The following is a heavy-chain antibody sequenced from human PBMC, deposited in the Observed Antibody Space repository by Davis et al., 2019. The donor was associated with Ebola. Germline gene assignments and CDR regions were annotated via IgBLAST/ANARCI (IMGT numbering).Heavy chain of an antibody. V-gene: IGHV3-53*01. J-gene: IGHJ4*02. D-gene: IGHD3-22*01. Sequence: GESLKISCAASGFTFSSYGMHWVRQAPGKGLEWVSVIYSGGSTYYADSVKGRFTISRDNSKNTLYLQMNSLRAEDTAVYYCARVKMYYYDSSGYSSPYYFDYWGQGTLVTVSS. CDR1: GFTFSSYG. CDR3: ARVKMYYYDSSGYSSPYYFDY. CDR2: IYSGGST.